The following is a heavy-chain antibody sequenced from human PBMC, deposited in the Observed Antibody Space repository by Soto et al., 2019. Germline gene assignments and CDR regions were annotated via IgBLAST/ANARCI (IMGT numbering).Heavy chain of an antibody. V-gene: IGHV4-30-2*01. J-gene: IGHJ4*02. CDR3: ARDHPHSYGVYYFDY. Sequence: SETLSLTCAVSGGSISSGGYSWSWIRQPPGKGLEWIGYIYHSGSTHYNPSLKSRVTISVDTSKNQVSLKVNSVTAADTAVYYCARDHPHSYGVYYFDYWGQGTPVTVSS. D-gene: IGHD5-18*01. CDR2: IYHSGST. CDR1: GGSISSGGYS.